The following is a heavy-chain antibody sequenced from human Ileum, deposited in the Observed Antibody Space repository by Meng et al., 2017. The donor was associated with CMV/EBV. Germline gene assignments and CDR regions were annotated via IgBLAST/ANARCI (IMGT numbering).Heavy chain of an antibody. J-gene: IGHJ4*02. V-gene: IGHV4-31*02. CDR1: ISSGGYY. D-gene: IGHD2-8*01. CDR3: ARVNRNGVCYTRCPYFDY. Sequence: ISSGGYYWSWVRQPPGKGLEWIGYIYYSGSTYYNPSLKSRVTISVDTSKNQFSLKLSSVTAADTAVYYCARVNRNGVCYTRCPYFDYWGQGTLVTVSS. CDR2: IYYSGST.